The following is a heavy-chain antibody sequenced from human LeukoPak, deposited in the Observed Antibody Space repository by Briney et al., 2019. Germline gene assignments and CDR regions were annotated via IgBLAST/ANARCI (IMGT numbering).Heavy chain of an antibody. D-gene: IGHD3-22*01. CDR3: ARDRFDDSSGYYYHYYYYMDV. CDR2: INHSGST. V-gene: IGHV4-39*07. J-gene: IGHJ6*03. Sequence: PSETLSLTCTVSGDSISTFNYYWSWIRQPPGKGLEWIGEINHSGSTNYNPSLKSRVTISVDTSKNQFSLKLSSVTAADTAVYYCARDRFDDSSGYYYHYYYYMDVWGKGTTVTVSS. CDR1: GDSISTFNYY.